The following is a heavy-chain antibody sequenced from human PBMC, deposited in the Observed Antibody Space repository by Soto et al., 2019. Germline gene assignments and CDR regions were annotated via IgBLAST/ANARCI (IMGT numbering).Heavy chain of an antibody. Sequence: EVQLVESGGGLVQPGGSLRLSCVASGFSFSDYWMYWVRQVPGKGLEWVSRINSEGSSTAYGGSVRGRVSSSRDNGRKTVYLHMNSLRGEDTAVYYCARGEHIETRYYYNYMDVWGKGTTVTVSS. CDR2: INSEGSST. CDR1: GFSFSDYW. J-gene: IGHJ6*03. CDR3: ARGEHIETRYYYNYMDV. D-gene: IGHD1-1*01. V-gene: IGHV3-74*03.